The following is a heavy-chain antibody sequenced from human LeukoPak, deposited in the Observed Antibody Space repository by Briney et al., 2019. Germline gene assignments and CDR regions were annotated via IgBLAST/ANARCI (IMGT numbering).Heavy chain of an antibody. CDR2: ISSSGSTI. Sequence: PGGSLRLSCAAAGFTFSSYEMNWVRQAPGKGLEWVSYISSSGSTIYYADSVKGRFTISRDNAKNSLYLQMNSLRAEDTAVYYYAELGITMIGGVWGKGTTVTISS. CDR3: AELGITMIGGV. V-gene: IGHV3-48*03. CDR1: GFTFSSYE. J-gene: IGHJ6*04. D-gene: IGHD3-10*02.